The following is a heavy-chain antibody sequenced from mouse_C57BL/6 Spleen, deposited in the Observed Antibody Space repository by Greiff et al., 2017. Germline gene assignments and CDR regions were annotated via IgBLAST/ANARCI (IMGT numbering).Heavy chain of an antibody. V-gene: IGHV5-17*01. J-gene: IGHJ3*01. Sequence: EVKLMESGGGLVKPGGSLKLSCAASGFTFSDYGMHWVRQAPEKGLEWVAYISSGSSTIYYADTVKGRFTISRDNAKNTLFLQMTSLRSEDTAMYYCAPYGSSYWFAYWGQGTLVTVSA. D-gene: IGHD1-1*01. CDR3: APYGSSYWFAY. CDR1: GFTFSDYG. CDR2: ISSGSSTI.